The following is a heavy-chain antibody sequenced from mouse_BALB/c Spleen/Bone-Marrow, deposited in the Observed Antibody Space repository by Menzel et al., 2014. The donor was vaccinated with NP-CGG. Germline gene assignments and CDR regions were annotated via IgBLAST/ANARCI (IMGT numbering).Heavy chain of an antibody. J-gene: IGHJ3*01. V-gene: IGHV1-18*01. CDR3: ARRQEDYYAWFAY. D-gene: IGHD1-1*01. Sequence: EVQLQQSGPEPVEPGASVKMSCKASGYTFTDYHMKWVKQSHGKSLEWIGEINPNNGDTFYNQKYKGKATLTVDKSSSTAYMQLNSLTSEDSAVYYCARRQEDYYAWFAYWGQGTLVTVSA. CDR2: INPNNGDT. CDR1: GYTFTDYH.